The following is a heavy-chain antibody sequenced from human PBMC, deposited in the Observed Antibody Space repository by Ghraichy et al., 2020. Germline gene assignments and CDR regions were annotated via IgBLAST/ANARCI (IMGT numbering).Heavy chain of an antibody. CDR2: ISYDGSNK. CDR1: GFTFSSYG. D-gene: IGHD3-3*01. J-gene: IGHJ4*02. Sequence: GGSLRLSCAASGFTFSSYGMHWVRQAPGKGLEWVAVISYDGSNKYYADSVKGRFTISRDNSKNTLYLQMNSLRAEDTAVYYCAKDTQGDFWSGLFDYWGQGTLVTVSS. V-gene: IGHV3-30*18. CDR3: AKDTQGDFWSGLFDY.